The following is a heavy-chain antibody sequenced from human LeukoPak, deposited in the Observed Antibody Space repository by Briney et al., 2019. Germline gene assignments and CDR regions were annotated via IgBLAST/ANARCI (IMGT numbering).Heavy chain of an antibody. CDR1: GYTFTGYY. CDR2: INPNSGGT. Sequence: ASVTVSCKASGYTFTGYYMHWVRQAPGQGLEWMGRINPNSGGTNYAQKFQGRVTMTRDTSISTAYMELSRLRSDDTAVYYCARPSSGWHFDYWGQGTLVTVSS. V-gene: IGHV1-2*06. CDR3: ARPSSGWHFDY. J-gene: IGHJ4*02. D-gene: IGHD6-19*01.